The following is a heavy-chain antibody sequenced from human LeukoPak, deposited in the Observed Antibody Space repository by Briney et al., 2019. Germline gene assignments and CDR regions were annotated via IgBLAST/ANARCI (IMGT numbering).Heavy chain of an antibody. J-gene: IGHJ5*02. D-gene: IGHD3-9*01. CDR1: GFTFTNAW. V-gene: IGHV3-7*03. Sequence: PGGSLRLSCAASGFTFTNAWMHWVRQAPGKGLEWVANIKTDGSEKYYVDSVKGRFTISRDNAKNSLYLQMNSLRAEDTAVYYCARDYTGYFPWGQGTLVIVSS. CDR3: ARDYTGYFP. CDR2: IKTDGSEK.